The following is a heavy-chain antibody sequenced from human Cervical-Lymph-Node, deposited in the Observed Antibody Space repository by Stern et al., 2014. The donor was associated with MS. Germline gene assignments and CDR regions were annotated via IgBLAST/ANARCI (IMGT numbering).Heavy chain of an antibody. J-gene: IGHJ5*02. D-gene: IGHD6-13*01. V-gene: IGHV1-69*01. CDR2: IFPVFGTP. CDR3: ALSSETSDRWYSLGYDL. Sequence: VQLVESGAEVTKPGSSVKGPCKASGGTFSKFPSSWVRQAPGQGLEWMGGIFPVFGTPTYAQEFRGRVTITADVSTSTVYMELSSLRSDDTAVYYCALSSETSDRWYSLGYDLWGQGTLVTVSS. CDR1: GGTFSKFP.